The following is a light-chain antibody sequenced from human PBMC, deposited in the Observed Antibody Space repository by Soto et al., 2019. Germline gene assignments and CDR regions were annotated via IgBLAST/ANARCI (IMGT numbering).Light chain of an antibody. CDR3: QKYNSVPRT. J-gene: IGKJ1*01. V-gene: IGKV3-11*01. Sequence: EIVLTQSPATLSLSPGERATLSCRASQSVNSYLAWYQQKPGQAPRLLIYDASNRATGIPARFSGSGSGTDFTLTISSLEPEDVATYYCQKYNSVPRTFGQGTKVEIK. CDR1: QSVNSY. CDR2: DAS.